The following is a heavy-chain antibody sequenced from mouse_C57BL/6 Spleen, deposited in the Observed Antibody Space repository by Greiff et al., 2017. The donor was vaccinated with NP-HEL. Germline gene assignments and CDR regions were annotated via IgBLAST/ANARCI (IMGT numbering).Heavy chain of an antibody. V-gene: IGHV1-78*01. J-gene: IGHJ2*01. CDR2: IYPRDGST. CDR3: ARGYYGSSFYFDY. Sequence: VKLQQSDAELVKPGASVKISCKASGYTFTDHTIHWMKQRPEQGLEWIGYIYPRDGSTNYNEKFKGKATLTADKSSSTAYMQLNSLTSEDSAVYFCARGYYGSSFYFDYWGQGTTLTVSS. D-gene: IGHD1-1*01. CDR1: GYTFTDHT.